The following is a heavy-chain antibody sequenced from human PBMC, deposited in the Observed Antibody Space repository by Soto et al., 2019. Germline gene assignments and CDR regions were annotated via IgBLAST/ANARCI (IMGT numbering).Heavy chain of an antibody. CDR2: INHSGST. CDR1: GGSFSGYY. Sequence: SETLSLTCAVYGGSFSGYYWSWIRQPPGKGLEWIGEINHSGSTNYNPSLKSRVTISVDTSKNQFSLKLRSVTAADTAVYYCAKKFWCGGRLYRAHYYLYMGVWGKGTTVTVSS. V-gene: IGHV4-34*01. J-gene: IGHJ6*03. D-gene: IGHD3-3*01. CDR3: AKKFWCGGRLYRAHYYLYMGV.